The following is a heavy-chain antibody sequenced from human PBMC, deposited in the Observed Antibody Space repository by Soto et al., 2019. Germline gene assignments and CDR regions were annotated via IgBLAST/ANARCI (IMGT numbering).Heavy chain of an antibody. Sequence: SETLSLTCTVSGDSITDSTYYWAWIRQPPGKGLEWIGSVFYSGGTHYNPSRKSRVTISVDTSKNQFSLKVNSVTVADTAVYYCARRSHTNWPAYWGHGTQVTVSS. CDR2: VFYSGGT. CDR1: GDSITDSTYY. D-gene: IGHD2-8*01. CDR3: ARRSHTNWPAY. V-gene: IGHV4-39*01. J-gene: IGHJ4*01.